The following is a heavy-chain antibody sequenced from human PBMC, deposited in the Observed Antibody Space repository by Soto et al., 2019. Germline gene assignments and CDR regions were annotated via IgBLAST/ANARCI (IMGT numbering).Heavy chain of an antibody. CDR2: MNPNSGNT. V-gene: IGHV1-8*01. CDR3: ARGSEYYDYIWGSYRSPFTYYYYYMDV. J-gene: IGHJ6*03. Sequence: ASVKVSCNASGYTFTSYDINWVRQATGQGLEWMGWMNPNSGNTGYAQKFQGRVTMTRNTSISTAYMELSSLRSEDTAVYYCARGSEYYDYIWGSYRSPFTYYYYYMDVWGKGTTVTVSS. CDR1: GYTFTSYD. D-gene: IGHD3-16*02.